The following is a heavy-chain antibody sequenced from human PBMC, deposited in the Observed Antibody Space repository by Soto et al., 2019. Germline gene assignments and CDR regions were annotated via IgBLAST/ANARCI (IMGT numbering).Heavy chain of an antibody. Sequence: EVQLVESGGGLVEPGGSLRLSCAPSGLSFSTHSMNWVRQAPGKGLEWVSSISSDSYYIYYADSVKGRFTISRDNAKNSLYLQMNCLRADYTAVYYCARNRNPSSKTHGMDVWGQGTTVTVSS. J-gene: IGHJ6*02. V-gene: IGHV3-21*01. CDR2: ISSDSYYI. CDR3: ARNRNPSSKTHGMDV. CDR1: GLSFSTHS.